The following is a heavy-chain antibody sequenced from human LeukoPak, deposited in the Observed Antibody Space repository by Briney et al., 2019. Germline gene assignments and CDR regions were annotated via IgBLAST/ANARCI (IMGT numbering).Heavy chain of an antibody. CDR3: TRDGYGGSYYLNWFDP. V-gene: IGHV3-49*03. CDR2: IRSKAYGGTT. Sequence: PGGSLRLSCTASGFTFGDYAMSWFRQAPGKGLEWVGFIRSKAYGGTTEYAASVKGRSTISRDDSKSIAYLQMNSLKTEDTAVYYCTRDGYGGSYYLNWFDPWGRGTLVTVSS. J-gene: IGHJ5*02. D-gene: IGHD1-26*01. CDR1: GFTFGDYA.